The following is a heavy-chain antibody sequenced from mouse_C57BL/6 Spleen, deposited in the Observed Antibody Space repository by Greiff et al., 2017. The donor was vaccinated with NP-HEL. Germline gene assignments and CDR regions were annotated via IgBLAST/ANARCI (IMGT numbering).Heavy chain of an antibody. V-gene: IGHV5-17*01. J-gene: IGHJ1*03. D-gene: IGHD1-1*01. Sequence: EVKLMESGGGLVKPGGSLKPSCAASGFTFSDYGMHWVRQAPEKGLEWVAYISSGSSTIYYADTVKGRFTISRDNAKNTLFLQMTSLRSEDTAMYYCASFSTTVVADWYFDVWGTGTTVTVSS. CDR2: ISSGSSTI. CDR1: GFTFSDYG. CDR3: ASFSTTVVADWYFDV.